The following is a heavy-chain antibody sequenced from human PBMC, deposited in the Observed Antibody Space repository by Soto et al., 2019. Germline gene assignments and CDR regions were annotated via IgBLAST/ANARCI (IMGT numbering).Heavy chain of an antibody. J-gene: IGHJ4*02. D-gene: IGHD3-10*01. CDR3: AHGDPLDFHY. CDR1: GFSLSSSGES. V-gene: IGHV2-5*01. Sequence: QITLKESGPTLVKPTQTLTLTCTFSGFSLSSSGESVGWIRQPPGKALEWLALLYWNGIERYSPSLKSRLTVFKDASKSQVVLTMTNMDPVDTATYFCAHGDPLDFHYWGQGTLVTVSP. CDR2: LYWNGIE.